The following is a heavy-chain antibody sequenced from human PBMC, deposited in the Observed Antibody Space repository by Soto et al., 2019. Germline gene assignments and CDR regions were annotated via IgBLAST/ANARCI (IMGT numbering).Heavy chain of an antibody. CDR2: IYHAGST. D-gene: IGHD2-21*01. V-gene: IGHV4-4*02. J-gene: IGHJ3*01. CDR3: ARGSSFRGDFEV. Sequence: PSETRSLTCVGSGGSVISSSCWTSVRQSPGKGLEWIGEIYHAGSTNYNPLFQSRISISLDKWKNSFSLRLPSGTAADAAIYFCARGSSFRGDFEVWGRGTTVTASS. CDR1: GGSVISSSC.